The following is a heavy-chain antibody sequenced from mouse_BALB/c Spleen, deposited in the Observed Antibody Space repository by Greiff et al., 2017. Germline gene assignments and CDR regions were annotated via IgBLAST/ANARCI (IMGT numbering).Heavy chain of an antibody. D-gene: IGHD4-1*01. CDR3: ARLWDHYAMDY. J-gene: IGHJ4*01. CDR2: ISSGGSYT. CDR1: GFTFSSYA. V-gene: IGHV5-9-4*01. Sequence: EVKVVESGGGLVKPGGSLKLSCAASGFTFSSYAMSWVRQSPEKRLEWVAEISSGGSYTYYPDTVTGRFTISRDNAKNTLYLEMSSLRSEDTAMYYCARLWDHYAMDYWGQGTSVTVSS.